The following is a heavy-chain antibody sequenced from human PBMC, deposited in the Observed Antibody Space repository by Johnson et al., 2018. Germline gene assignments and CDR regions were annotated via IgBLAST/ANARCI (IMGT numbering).Heavy chain of an antibody. CDR3: ASGYCSSTSCYTWAAFDI. D-gene: IGHD2-2*02. V-gene: IGHV3-74*02. Sequence: EVQLVESGGGLVQPGGSLRLSCAASGFTFSSYWMHWVRQAPGKGLVWVSRINSDGSSTSYADSVKGRFTISRDNAKNTLYLQMNSLSAEDTAVYYFASGYCSSTSCYTWAAFDIWGQGTMVTVSS. CDR2: INSDGSST. J-gene: IGHJ3*02. CDR1: GFTFSSYW.